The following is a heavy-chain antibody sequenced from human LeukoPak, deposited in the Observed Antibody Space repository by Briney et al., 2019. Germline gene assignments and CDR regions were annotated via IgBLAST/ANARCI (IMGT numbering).Heavy chain of an antibody. J-gene: IGHJ4*02. CDR3: ARGEQWLDGRTYYFDY. CDR1: GGSISSGSYY. Sequence: SQTLSLTCTVSGGSISSGSYYWSWIRQPAGKGLEWIGRIYTSGSTNYNPSLKSRVTISVDTSKNQFSLKLSSVTAADTAVYYCARGEQWLDGRTYYFDYWGQGTLVTVSS. V-gene: IGHV4-61*02. CDR2: IYTSGST. D-gene: IGHD6-19*01.